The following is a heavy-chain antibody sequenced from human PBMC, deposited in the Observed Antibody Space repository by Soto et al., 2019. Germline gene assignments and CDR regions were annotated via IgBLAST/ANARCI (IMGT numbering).Heavy chain of an antibody. J-gene: IGHJ5*02. Sequence: QEQLVESGGGLVKPGGSLRLSCAASGFTFRDYYMSWIRQTPGKGLEWISFISSSGTTTNYADSVKGRFTISRDNAKNSLYLQMNSLRAEDTAVYYCARDILTGYNWFDPWGQGTLVTDSS. CDR3: ARDILTGYNWFDP. V-gene: IGHV3-11*01. CDR2: ISSSGTTT. CDR1: GFTFRDYY. D-gene: IGHD3-9*01.